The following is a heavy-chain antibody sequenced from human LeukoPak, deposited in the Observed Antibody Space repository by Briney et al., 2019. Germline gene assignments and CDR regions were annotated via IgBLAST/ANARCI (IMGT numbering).Heavy chain of an antibody. CDR3: ARGNYGSGSYYVVDFDY. Sequence: PSETLSLTCTVSGDSIKNYYRSWIRQSPGKGLEWIGYIYHSGNTNYNPSLKSRLTMSIDTSKNQFSLNLDSVTVADTAVYYCARGNYGSGSYYVVDFDYWGQGTLVTVSS. D-gene: IGHD3-10*01. J-gene: IGHJ4*02. CDR1: GDSIKNYY. CDR2: IYHSGNT. V-gene: IGHV4-59*01.